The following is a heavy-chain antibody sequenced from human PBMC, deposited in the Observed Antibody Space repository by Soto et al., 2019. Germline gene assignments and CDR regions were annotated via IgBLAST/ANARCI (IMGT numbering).Heavy chain of an antibody. V-gene: IGHV1-3*01. CDR3: ARGADLSCSGGSCYQISNWFDP. CDR1: GYTFTSYA. CDR2: INAGNGNT. J-gene: IGHJ5*02. Sequence: GASVKVSCKASGYTFTSYAMHWVRQAPGQRLEWMGWINAGNGNTKYSQKFQGRVTITRDTSASTAYMELSSLRSEDTAVYYCARGADLSCSGGSCYQISNWFDPWGQGTLVTVSS. D-gene: IGHD2-15*01.